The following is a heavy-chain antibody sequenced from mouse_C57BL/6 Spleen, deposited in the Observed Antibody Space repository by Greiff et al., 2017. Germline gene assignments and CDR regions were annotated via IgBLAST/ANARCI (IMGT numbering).Heavy chain of an antibody. CDR1: GYTFTSYW. D-gene: IGHD1-1*01. J-gene: IGHJ2*01. Sequence: QVQLQQPGAELVRPGSSVKLSCKASGYTFTSYWMDWVKQRPGQGLEWIGNIYPSDSETHYNQKFKDKATLTVDKSSSTAYMQLSSLTSEDSAVYSCAREGYYYGLDYWGQGTTLTVSS. CDR2: IYPSDSET. CDR3: AREGYYYGLDY. V-gene: IGHV1-61*01.